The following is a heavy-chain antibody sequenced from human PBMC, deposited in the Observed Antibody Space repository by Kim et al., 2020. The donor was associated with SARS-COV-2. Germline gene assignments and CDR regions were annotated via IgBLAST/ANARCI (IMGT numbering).Heavy chain of an antibody. V-gene: IGHV3-11*06. CDR3: ARSLTEGFGELHEYYFDY. D-gene: IGHD3-10*01. Sequence: KGRLTMSRDTAKNSLDLQMNSLRAEDTAVYYCARSLTEGFGELHEYYFDYWGQGTLVTVSS. J-gene: IGHJ4*02.